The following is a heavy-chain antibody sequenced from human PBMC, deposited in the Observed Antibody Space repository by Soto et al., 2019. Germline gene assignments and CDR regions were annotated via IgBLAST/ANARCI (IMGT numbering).Heavy chain of an antibody. Sequence: GGSLTLSCAASGFTFSSYGMHWVRQAQGKGLEWVAVIWYDGSNKYYADSVKGRFIISRDNSKNTLYLQMNSLRAEDTAVYYCARVRSQCDFWSGPIDYWGQGTLVTVSS. CDR3: ARVRSQCDFWSGPIDY. J-gene: IGHJ4*02. V-gene: IGHV3-33*01. CDR2: IWYDGSNK. D-gene: IGHD3-3*01. CDR1: GFTFSSYG.